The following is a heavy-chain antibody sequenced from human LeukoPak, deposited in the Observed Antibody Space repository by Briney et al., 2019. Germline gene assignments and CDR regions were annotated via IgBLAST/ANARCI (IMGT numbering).Heavy chain of an antibody. CDR1: GFTVSSNS. CDR3: ARTNVVVEPATTAYYYYMDV. V-gene: IGHV3-48*04. D-gene: IGHD2-2*01. CDR2: ISGSGYTI. Sequence: GGSLRLSCTVSGFTVSSNSMSWVRQAPGKGLEWVSYISGSGYTIYYADSVKGRFTISRDNAKNSLYLQLNSLRAEDTAVYFCARTNVVVEPATTAYYYYMDVWGKGTTVTISS. J-gene: IGHJ6*03.